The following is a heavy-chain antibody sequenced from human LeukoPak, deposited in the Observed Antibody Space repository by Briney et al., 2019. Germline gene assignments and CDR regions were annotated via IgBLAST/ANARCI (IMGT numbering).Heavy chain of an antibody. J-gene: IGHJ4*02. CDR1: GGSNNNDDSY. CDR2: IHNSGST. Sequence: SETLSLTCTVSGGSNNNDDSYWSWIRQPPGKGLEWIGYIHNSGSTYYSPSLRSRVFISMDMSKNQFSLKLSSVTAADTAVYYCARAGDDDYWGQGTLVTVSS. CDR3: ARAGDDDY. V-gene: IGHV4-30-4*01. D-gene: IGHD3-10*01.